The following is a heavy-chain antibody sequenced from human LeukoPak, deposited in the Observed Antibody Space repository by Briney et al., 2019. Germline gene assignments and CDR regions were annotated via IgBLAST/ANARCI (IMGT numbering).Heavy chain of an antibody. V-gene: IGHV4-34*01. Sequence: SETLSLTCAVYGGSFSGYYWSWIRQPPGKGLEWIGEINHSGSTNYNPSLKSRVTISVDTTKNKFSPKLSSVTAADTAVYYCARHVPKQQLVPNLFDPWGEGTLVTVSS. D-gene: IGHD6-13*01. J-gene: IGHJ5*02. CDR1: GGSFSGYY. CDR2: INHSGST. CDR3: ARHVPKQQLVPNLFDP.